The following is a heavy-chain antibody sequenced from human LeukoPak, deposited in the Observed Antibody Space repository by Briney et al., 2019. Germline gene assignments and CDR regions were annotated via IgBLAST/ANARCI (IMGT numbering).Heavy chain of an antibody. V-gene: IGHV3-53*01. CDR1: GFTFSSYA. CDR2: IYSGGST. CDR3: ASSFVSDGPFDY. Sequence: GGSLRLSCAASGFTFSSYAMSWVRQAPGKGLEWVSVIYSGGSTYYADSVKGRFTISRDNSKNTLYLQMNSLRAEDTAVYYCASSFVSDGPFDYWGQGTLVTVSS. D-gene: IGHD6-6*01. J-gene: IGHJ4*02.